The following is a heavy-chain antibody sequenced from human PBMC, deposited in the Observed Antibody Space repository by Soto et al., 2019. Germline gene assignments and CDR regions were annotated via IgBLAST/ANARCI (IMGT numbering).Heavy chain of an antibody. Sequence: ESGGGLVQPGGSLRLSCAASGFTFRSYWMTWVRQAPGKWLEWVANIKQDGNEKYYVDSVKGRFTISRDNAENSLYLQMNSMRAEDTAVYYCARTVPTISGDVLKYWGQGTLVTVSS. V-gene: IGHV3-7*01. CDR3: ARTVPTISGDVLKY. J-gene: IGHJ4*02. CDR2: IKQDGNEK. D-gene: IGHD5-12*01. CDR1: GFTFRSYW.